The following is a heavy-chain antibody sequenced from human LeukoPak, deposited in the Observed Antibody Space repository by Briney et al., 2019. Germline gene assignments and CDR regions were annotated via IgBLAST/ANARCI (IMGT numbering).Heavy chain of an antibody. CDR2: ISYDGSNK. CDR1: GFTFSSYA. V-gene: IGHV3-30-3*01. Sequence: PGSSLRLSCAASGFTFSSYAMHWVRQAPGKGLEWVAVISYDGSNKYYADSVKGRFTISRDNSKNTLYLQMNSLRAEDTAVYYCARDEVDTAMVGYYYYGMDVWGQGTTVTVSS. CDR3: ARDEVDTAMVGYYYYGMDV. D-gene: IGHD5-18*01. J-gene: IGHJ6*02.